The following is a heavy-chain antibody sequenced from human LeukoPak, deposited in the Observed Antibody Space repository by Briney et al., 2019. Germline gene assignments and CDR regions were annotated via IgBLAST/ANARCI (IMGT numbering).Heavy chain of an antibody. D-gene: IGHD3-16*01. CDR2: IHGNGETT. CDR1: GFMFSRFG. V-gene: IGHV3-23*01. CDR3: GRDPNGDYVGAFEF. Sequence: GGSLRLSCVGSGFMFSRFGLIWVRQAPGKGLEWVSGIHGNGETTYYGDSVKGRFTISRDNSKSTLYLQMNSLRIEDTAEYFCGRDPNGDYVGAFEFWGQGAKVAVSS. J-gene: IGHJ3*01.